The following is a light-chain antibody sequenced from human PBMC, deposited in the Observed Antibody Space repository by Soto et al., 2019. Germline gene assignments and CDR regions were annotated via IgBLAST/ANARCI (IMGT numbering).Light chain of an antibody. Sequence: QSVLTQPASVSGSPGQSITISCTGTSSDVGSYNLVSWYQQHPGKAPKLMIYEGSKRPSGVPNRFSGSKSGNTASLTISGLQAEDEFDYYCCSYAGRSTFEAVLGTGTWVTVL. CDR2: EGS. CDR3: CSYAGRSTFEAV. V-gene: IGLV2-23*03. J-gene: IGLJ1*01. CDR1: SSDVGSYNL.